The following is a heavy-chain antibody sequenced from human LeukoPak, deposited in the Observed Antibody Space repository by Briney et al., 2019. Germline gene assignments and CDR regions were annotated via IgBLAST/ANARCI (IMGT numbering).Heavy chain of an antibody. J-gene: IGHJ4*02. CDR3: ARAPANYDYVWGSYREYCFDY. CDR2: INPNSGGT. D-gene: IGHD3-16*02. Sequence: VASVKVSCKASGYTFTGYYMHWVRQAPGQGLEWMGWINPNSGGTNYAQKFQGRVTMTRDTSISTAYMELSRLRSDDTAVYYCARAPANYDYVWGSYREYCFDYWGQGTLVTVSS. CDR1: GYTFTGYY. V-gene: IGHV1-2*02.